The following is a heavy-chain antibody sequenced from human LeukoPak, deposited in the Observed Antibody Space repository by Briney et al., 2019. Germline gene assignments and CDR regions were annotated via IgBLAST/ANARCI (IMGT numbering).Heavy chain of an antibody. CDR1: GGSISSYY. V-gene: IGHV4-59*01. D-gene: IGHD3-10*01. CDR3: ARGGAPGSHLHWFDP. J-gene: IGHJ5*02. CDR2: FHYSGST. Sequence: SETLSLTCTVSGGSISSYYWNWIRQPPGEGLEWIGYFHYSGSTNYNPSLKSRVTISVDTSKNQFSLKLSSVTAADTAVYYCARGGAPGSHLHWFDPWGQGTLVTVSS.